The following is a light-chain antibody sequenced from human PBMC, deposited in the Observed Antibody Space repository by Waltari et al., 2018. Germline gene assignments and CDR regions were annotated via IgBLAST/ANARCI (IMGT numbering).Light chain of an antibody. CDR3: QQYYTNPIT. J-gene: IGKJ3*01. Sequence: DIVMTQSPDSLPVSLGERATINCKSSQSVLYSFNNKNYLAWYQRKPGHSPKLLISWASTRESGVPDRFSGSGSGTDFTLTISSLQAEDVAVYYCQQYYTNPITFGPGTKVELK. CDR1: QSVLYSFNNKNY. V-gene: IGKV4-1*01. CDR2: WAS.